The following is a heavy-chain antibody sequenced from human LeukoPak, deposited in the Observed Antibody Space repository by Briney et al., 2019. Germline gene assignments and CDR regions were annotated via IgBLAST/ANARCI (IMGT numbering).Heavy chain of an antibody. CDR3: AKGSGGSVGDFDY. CDR2: ISGSGGST. CDR1: GFTFSSYA. J-gene: IGHJ4*02. V-gene: IGHV3-23*01. D-gene: IGHD2-15*01. Sequence: PGGSLRLSCAASGFTFSSYAMSWVRQAPGKGLEWVSAISGSGGSTYYADSVKGRFTISRDNSKSTLYLQMNSLRTEDTAVYYCAKGSGGSVGDFDYWGQGTLVTASS.